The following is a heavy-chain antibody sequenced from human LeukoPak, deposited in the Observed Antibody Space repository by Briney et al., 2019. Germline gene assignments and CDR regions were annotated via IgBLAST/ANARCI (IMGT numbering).Heavy chain of an antibody. CDR1: GYIFITYG. CDR2: ITYEGGYNQ. J-gene: IGHJ4*02. D-gene: IGHD3-10*01. V-gene: IGHV3-30*02. Sequence: PGGSLRLSCAAPGYIFITYGMHSVRQAPGKGLERVSFITYEGGYNQYYAESVKGRFTISSDNSKTTLYLQMISLRLEAAAVYYCAKDKEYASGSYPIESWGQGTLVTVSS. CDR3: AKDKEYASGSYPIES.